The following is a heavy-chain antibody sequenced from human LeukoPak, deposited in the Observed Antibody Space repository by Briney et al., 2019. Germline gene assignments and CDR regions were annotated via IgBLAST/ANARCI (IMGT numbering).Heavy chain of an antibody. Sequence: SETLSLICTVSGGSISSYYWSWIRQPAGKGLEWIGRIYSSGGTDYNPSLKSRVIMSVDTSENHLSLKLTSVTAADTAVYYCARDSGTTGEVKFDPWGQGTLVTVSS. V-gene: IGHV4-4*07. J-gene: IGHJ5*02. D-gene: IGHD3-10*01. CDR3: ARDSGTTGEVKFDP. CDR1: GGSISSYY. CDR2: IYSSGGT.